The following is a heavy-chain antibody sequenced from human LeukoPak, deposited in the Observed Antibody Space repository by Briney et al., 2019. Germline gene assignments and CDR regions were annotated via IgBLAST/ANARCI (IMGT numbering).Heavy chain of an antibody. CDR3: ARSMVRGVKRFDY. D-gene: IGHD3-10*01. J-gene: IGHJ4*02. CDR2: INPNSGGT. V-gene: IGHV1-2*02. CDR1: GGTFSSYA. Sequence: ASVKVSCKASGGTFSSYAISWVRQAPGQGLEWMGWINPNSGGTNYAQKFQGRVTMTRDTSISTAYMELSRLRSDDTAVYYCARSMVRGVKRFDYWGQGTLVTVSS.